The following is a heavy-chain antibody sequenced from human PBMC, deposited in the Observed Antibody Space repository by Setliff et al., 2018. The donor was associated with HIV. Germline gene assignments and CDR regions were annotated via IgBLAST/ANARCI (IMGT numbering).Heavy chain of an antibody. Sequence: SETLSLTCTVSGGSISSSIYYWGWIRQPPGKGLEWIGFIYYSGSTYYYGGSTYYNPSLKSRVTISVDTSKNQFSLKLSSVTAADTAVYYCARRMIYASNWFDPWGQGTLVTVSS. CDR2: IYYSGSTYYYGGST. CDR3: ARRMIYASNWFDP. J-gene: IGHJ5*02. V-gene: IGHV4-39*01. D-gene: IGHD3-16*01. CDR1: GGSISSSIYY.